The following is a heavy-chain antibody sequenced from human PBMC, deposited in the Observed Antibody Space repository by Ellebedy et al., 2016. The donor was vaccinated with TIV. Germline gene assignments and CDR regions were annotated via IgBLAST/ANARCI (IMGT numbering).Heavy chain of an antibody. Sequence: GESLKISXKASGYTLTRYFIAWVRQMPGQGLEWMGIVYPGDSDAKYNPSFRGHVTISADKSVGAAYLQWSSLKASDTAMYYCARRDRDGYNSRWYFDLWGRGTLVTV. CDR1: GYTLTRYF. D-gene: IGHD5-24*01. J-gene: IGHJ2*01. V-gene: IGHV5-51*01. CDR3: ARRDRDGYNSRWYFDL. CDR2: VYPGDSDA.